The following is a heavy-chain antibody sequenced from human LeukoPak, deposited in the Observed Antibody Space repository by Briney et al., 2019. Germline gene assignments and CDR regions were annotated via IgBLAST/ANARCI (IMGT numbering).Heavy chain of an antibody. CDR2: FDPEDGET. CDR1: GYTLAELS. J-gene: IGHJ4*02. CDR3: ATVRRYCGGDCTLGYYFDY. Sequence: ASVKVSCKVSGYTLAELSMHWVRQAPGKGLEWMGGFDPEDGETIYAQKFQGRVTMTEDTSTDTAYMELSSLRSEDTAVYYCATVRRYCGGDCTLGYYFDYWGQGTLVTVSS. D-gene: IGHD2-21*02. V-gene: IGHV1-24*01.